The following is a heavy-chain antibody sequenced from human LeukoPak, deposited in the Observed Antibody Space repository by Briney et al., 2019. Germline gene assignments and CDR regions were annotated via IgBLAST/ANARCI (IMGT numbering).Heavy chain of an antibody. CDR2: INHSGST. V-gene: IGHV4-34*01. D-gene: IGHD2-15*01. CDR1: GGSFSGYY. Sequence: SETLSLTRAVYGGSFSGYYWSWIRQPPGKGLEWIGEINHSGSTNYNPSLKSRVTISVDTSKNQFSLKLSSVTAADTAVYYCARDRYCSGGSCYSGWFGPWGQGTLVTVSS. CDR3: ARDRYCSGGSCYSGWFGP. J-gene: IGHJ5*02.